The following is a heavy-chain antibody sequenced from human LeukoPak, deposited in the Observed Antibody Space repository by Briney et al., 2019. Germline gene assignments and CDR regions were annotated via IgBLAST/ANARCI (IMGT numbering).Heavy chain of an antibody. V-gene: IGHV3-23*01. J-gene: IGHJ6*03. CDR1: SFTFSSYV. D-gene: IGHD6-19*01. CDR3: AKCSGWFVRGKDYYYYYMDV. CDR2: VSTTGGSA. Sequence: GGSLRLSCGASSFTFSSYVMSWVRQAPGKGLEWVSTVSTTGGSAYYADSVKGRFTISRDNSKDTLYLQMNSLRAEDTAVYYCAKCSGWFVRGKDYYYYYMDVWGKGTTVTVSS.